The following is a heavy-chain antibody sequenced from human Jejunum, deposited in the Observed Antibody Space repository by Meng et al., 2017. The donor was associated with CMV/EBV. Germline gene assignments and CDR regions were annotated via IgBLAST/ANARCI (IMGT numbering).Heavy chain of an antibody. CDR1: GYTFTRYD. CDR2: MNPNSGNT. V-gene: IGHV1-8*01. D-gene: IGHD3-16*01. J-gene: IGHJ4*02. CDR3: ANSRSRGIPDY. Sequence: KASGYTFTRYDINWVRQATGQGLEWMGWMNPNSGNTGYAQKFQGRVTMTRNTSISTAYMELSSLRSEDTAVYYCANSRSRGIPDYWGQGTRVTVSS.